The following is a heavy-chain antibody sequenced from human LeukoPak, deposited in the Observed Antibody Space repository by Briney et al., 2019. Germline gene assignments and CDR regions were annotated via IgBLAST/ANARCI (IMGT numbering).Heavy chain of an antibody. Sequence: GGSLRLSCAASGFTFSGYAMSWVRQAPGKGLEWVSAISGSGGSTYYADSVKGRFTISRDNSKNTLYLQMNSLRAEDTAVYYCAKGRDIVGAFAFDYWGQGTLVTVSS. J-gene: IGHJ4*02. CDR1: GFTFSGYA. V-gene: IGHV3-23*01. CDR2: ISGSGGST. CDR3: AKGRDIVGAFAFDY. D-gene: IGHD1-26*01.